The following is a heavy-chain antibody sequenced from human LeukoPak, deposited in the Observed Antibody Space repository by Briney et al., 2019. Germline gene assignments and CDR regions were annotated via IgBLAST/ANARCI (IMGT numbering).Heavy chain of an antibody. D-gene: IGHD5-18*01. J-gene: IGHJ4*02. CDR3: VRHEYSSGKRYFDY. CDR2: IYPGDSDT. Sequence: GESLKISCKGSGYGFTSYWIGWVRQMPGKGLECMGIIYPGDSDTRYYPSFQGQVTISADKSISTAYLQWSSLKASDTAIYYCVRHEYSSGKRYFDYWGQGTLVTVSS. V-gene: IGHV5-51*01. CDR1: GYGFTSYW.